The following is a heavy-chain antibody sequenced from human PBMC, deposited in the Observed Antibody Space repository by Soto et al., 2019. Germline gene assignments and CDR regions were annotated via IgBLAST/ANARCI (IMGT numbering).Heavy chain of an antibody. CDR1: GGSISSGDYY. V-gene: IGHV4-30-4*01. D-gene: IGHD5-12*01. CDR3: AGEGVAAMRGWFGP. Sequence: QVQLQESGPGLVKPSQTLSLTCTVSGGSISSGDYYWSWIRQPPGKGLEWIGYFYYSGSTYYNPSLKSRVTISVNPPKTQFPLRLSSATAADTAVHYCAGEGVAAMRGWFGPWGEGTLVTVAS. CDR2: FYYSGST. J-gene: IGHJ5*02.